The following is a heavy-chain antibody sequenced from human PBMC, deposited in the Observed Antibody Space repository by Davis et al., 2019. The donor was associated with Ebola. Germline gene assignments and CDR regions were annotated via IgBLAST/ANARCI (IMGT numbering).Heavy chain of an antibody. Sequence: PGGSLRLSCAASGFTFSSYSMNWVRQAPGKGLEWVSSISSSSSYIYYADSVKGRFTISRDNAKNSLYLQMNSLRAEDTAVYYCARDDFKLERSIYFDYWGQGTLVTVSS. D-gene: IGHD1-1*01. V-gene: IGHV3-21*01. CDR1: GFTFSSYS. CDR2: ISSSSSYI. J-gene: IGHJ4*02. CDR3: ARDDFKLERSIYFDY.